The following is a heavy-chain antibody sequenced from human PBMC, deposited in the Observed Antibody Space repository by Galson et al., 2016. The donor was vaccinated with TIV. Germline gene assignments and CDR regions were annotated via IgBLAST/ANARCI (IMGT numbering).Heavy chain of an antibody. V-gene: IGHV3-15*01. CDR2: IKNKIDGGTT. CDR1: VFTFSNVW. Sequence: SLRLSCAASVFTFSNVWMNWFRQAPGMGLEWVGRIKNKIDGGTTDYGAPVKGRFTISRDDSKSTVYLQMNSLNGEDTGVYYCATWDYHDNWFHPWGQGTLVTVSS. D-gene: IGHD1-7*01. J-gene: IGHJ5*02. CDR3: ATWDYHDNWFHP.